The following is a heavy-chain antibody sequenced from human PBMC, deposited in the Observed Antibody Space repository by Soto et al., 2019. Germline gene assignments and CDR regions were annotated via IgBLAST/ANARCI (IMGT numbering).Heavy chain of an antibody. CDR2: IYYSGNT. CDR1: GGSISSYY. CDR3: TRGGVYYYDSSGYYDY. V-gene: IGHV4-59*01. J-gene: IGHJ4*02. Sequence: SETLSLTCTVSGGSISSYYWSWIRQPPGKGLEWIGYIYYSGNTNYNPSLKSRVTISVDTSKSQFSLRLSSVTAADTAVYFCTRGGVYYYDSSGYYDYWGQGALVTVSS. D-gene: IGHD3-22*01.